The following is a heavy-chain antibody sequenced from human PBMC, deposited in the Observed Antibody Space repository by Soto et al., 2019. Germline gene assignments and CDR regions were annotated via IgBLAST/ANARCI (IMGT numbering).Heavy chain of an antibody. CDR1: DGSIGGYD. Sequence: PLETLSLTCTVADGSIGGYDGSWIRKQPGKGLEWIGYIYYSGSTNYNPSLKSRVTISVDTSKNQFSLKLSSVTAADTAVYYCARVGGRDGYNEDDRIDYWGQGTLVTVSS. CDR2: IYYSGST. D-gene: IGHD5-12*01. V-gene: IGHV4-59*01. J-gene: IGHJ4*02. CDR3: ARVGGRDGYNEDDRIDY.